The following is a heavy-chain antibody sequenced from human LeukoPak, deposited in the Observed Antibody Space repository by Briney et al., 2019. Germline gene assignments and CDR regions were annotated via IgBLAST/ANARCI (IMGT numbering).Heavy chain of an antibody. Sequence: GGSLRLSCAASGFTFSSYAMSWVRQAPGKGLEWVSAISGSGGSTYYADSVKGRFTISRDNSRNTLYLQMNSLRAEDTAVYYCAKDWGPYSSSWYYYFDYWGQGTLVAVSS. V-gene: IGHV3-23*01. CDR1: GFTFSSYA. D-gene: IGHD6-13*01. CDR3: AKDWGPYSSSWYYYFDY. CDR2: ISGSGGST. J-gene: IGHJ4*02.